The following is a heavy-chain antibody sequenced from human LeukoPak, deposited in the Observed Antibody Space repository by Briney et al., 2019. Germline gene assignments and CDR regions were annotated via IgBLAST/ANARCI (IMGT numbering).Heavy chain of an antibody. V-gene: IGHV4-39*01. CDR1: GGSISSSSSY. CDR2: IYYSGST. CDR3: ARRLSGSYKSRAFDI. J-gene: IGHJ3*02. D-gene: IGHD1-26*01. Sequence: PSETLSLTCTVSGGSISSSSSYWGWIRQPPGKGLEWIGSIYYSGSTYYNPSLKSRATISVDTSKNQFSLKLSSMTAADTAVYYCARRLSGSYKSRAFDIWGQGTMVTVSS.